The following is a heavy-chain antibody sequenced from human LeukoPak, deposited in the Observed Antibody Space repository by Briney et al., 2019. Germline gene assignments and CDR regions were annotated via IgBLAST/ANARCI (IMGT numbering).Heavy chain of an antibody. CDR2: IRSSSSYI. CDR3: ARDGGSLQSFFDY. J-gene: IGHJ4*02. CDR1: GFTVSSNY. D-gene: IGHD4-11*01. V-gene: IGHV3-21*01. Sequence: KPGGSLRLSCAASGFTVSSNYMNWVRQAPGKGLEWVSSIRSSSSYIYYADSVRGRFTISRDNAKNSLYLQMNSLRAEDTAVYYCARDGGSLQSFFDYWGQGILVTVSA.